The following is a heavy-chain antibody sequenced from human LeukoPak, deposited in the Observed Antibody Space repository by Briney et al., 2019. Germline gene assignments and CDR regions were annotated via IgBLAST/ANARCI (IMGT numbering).Heavy chain of an antibody. CDR3: ARYCSSTSCYASDLY. CDR1: GGSISSSSYY. V-gene: IGHV4-39*01. Sequence: SETLSLTCTVSGGSISSSSYYWGWIRQPPGKGLEWIGSIYYSGSTYYKPSLKSRVTISVGTSKNQFSLKLSSVTAADTAVYYCARYCSSTSCYASDLYWGQGTLVTVSS. CDR2: IYYSGST. D-gene: IGHD2-2*01. J-gene: IGHJ4*02.